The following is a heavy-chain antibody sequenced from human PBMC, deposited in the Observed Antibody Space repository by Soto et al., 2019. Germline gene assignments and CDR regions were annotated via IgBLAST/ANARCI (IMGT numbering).Heavy chain of an antibody. D-gene: IGHD6-6*01. CDR3: AREVIAARGRETFDY. V-gene: IGHV3-48*01. CDR2: ISSSSSTI. J-gene: IGHJ4*02. Sequence: EVQLVESGGGLVQPGGSLRLSCAASGFTFRSYSMNWVRQAPGKGLEWVSYISSSSSTIYYADSVKGRFTISRDNAKNSLYLQMNSLRAEDTAVYYCAREVIAARGRETFDYWGQGTLVTVSS. CDR1: GFTFRSYS.